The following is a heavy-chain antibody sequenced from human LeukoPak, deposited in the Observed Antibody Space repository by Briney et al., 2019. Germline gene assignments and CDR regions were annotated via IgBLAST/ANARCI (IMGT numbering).Heavy chain of an antibody. CDR3: AADSGYSYGLFDY. J-gene: IGHJ4*02. CDR1: GYTFTSYD. D-gene: IGHD5-18*01. Sequence: SVKVSCKASGYTFTSYDINWVRQATGQGLEWMGGIIPIFGTANYAQKFQGRVTITADKSTSTAYMELSSLRSEDTAVYYCAADSGYSYGLFDYWGQGTLVTVSS. V-gene: IGHV1-69*06. CDR2: IIPIFGTA.